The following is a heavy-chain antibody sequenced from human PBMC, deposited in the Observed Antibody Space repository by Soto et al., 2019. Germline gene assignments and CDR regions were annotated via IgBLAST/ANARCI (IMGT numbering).Heavy chain of an antibody. Sequence: QVQLVESGGGVVQPGRSLRLSCAASGFTFSSYAMHWVRQAPGKGLEWVAVISYDGSNKYYADSVKGRFTISRDNSKNTLYLQMNSLRAEDTAVYDCARYDYGDYGGYWGQGTLVTVSS. V-gene: IGHV3-30-3*01. CDR2: ISYDGSNK. J-gene: IGHJ4*02. CDR3: ARYDYGDYGGY. CDR1: GFTFSSYA. D-gene: IGHD4-17*01.